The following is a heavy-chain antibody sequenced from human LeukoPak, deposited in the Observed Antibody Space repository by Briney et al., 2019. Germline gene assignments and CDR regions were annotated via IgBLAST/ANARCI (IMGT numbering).Heavy chain of an antibody. V-gene: IGHV4-31*03. CDR1: GGSISSGGYY. D-gene: IGHD3-10*01. Sequence: NTSETLSLTCTVSGGSISSGGYYCSWICQHPGKGLEWIGYIYYSGSTYYNPSLKSRVTISVDTSKNQFSLKLSSVTAADTAVYYCAGGGDSGSPDYWGQGPLVTVSS. J-gene: IGHJ4*02. CDR3: AGGGDSGSPDY. CDR2: IYYSGST.